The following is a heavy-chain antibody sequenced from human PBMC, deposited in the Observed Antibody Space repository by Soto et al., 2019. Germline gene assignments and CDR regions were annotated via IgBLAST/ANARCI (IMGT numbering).Heavy chain of an antibody. CDR3: ARLQNFVNWSFDH. CDR1: GVSTTAYY. J-gene: IGHJ4*02. CDR2: IHHCVYI. V-gene: IGHV4-59*08. D-gene: IGHD3-3*01. Sequence: SETLSLTCSVSGVSTTAYYWGWVRQAPGMGLEWIGFIHHCVYINYSPSFKSRVTMSVDPSKNQISLKLTSVTATDTAVYYCARLQNFVNWSFDHWGQGALVTVSS.